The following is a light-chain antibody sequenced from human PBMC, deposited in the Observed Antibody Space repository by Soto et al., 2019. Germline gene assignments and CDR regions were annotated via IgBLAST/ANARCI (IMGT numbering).Light chain of an antibody. CDR1: SSDVGGYNY. CDR3: SSYTSSSTYV. J-gene: IGLJ1*01. Sequence: QSVLTQPASVSGSPGQSIAISCTGTSSDVGGYNYVSWYQQHPGKAPKLMVYDVSNRPSGVSNRFSGSKSGNTASLTISWLQSEDVADYYCSSYTSSSTYVFGTGTKVTV. CDR2: DVS. V-gene: IGLV2-14*01.